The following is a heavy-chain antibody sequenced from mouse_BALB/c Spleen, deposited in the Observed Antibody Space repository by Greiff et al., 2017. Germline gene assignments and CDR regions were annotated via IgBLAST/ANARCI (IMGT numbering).Heavy chain of an antibody. CDR2: INPGSGGT. V-gene: IGHV1-54*01. J-gene: IGHJ2*01. CDR1: GYAFTNYL. Sequence: VQLQQSGAELVRPGTSVKVSCKASGYAFTNYLIEWVKQRPGQGLEWIGVINPGSGGTNYNEKFKGKATLTADKSSSTAYMQLSSLTSDDSAVYFCARERSFDYWGQGTTLTVSS. CDR3: ARERSFDY.